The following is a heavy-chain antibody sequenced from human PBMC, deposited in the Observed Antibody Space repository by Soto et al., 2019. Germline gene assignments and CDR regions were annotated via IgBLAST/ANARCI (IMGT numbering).Heavy chain of an antibody. Sequence: SETLSLTCTVPGGSISSYYWSWIRQPPGKGLEWIGYISYSGSTNYNPSLKSRVTISVDTPKNQFSLKVTSVTAADTAVYYCARRRGSCSGGSCYGWDYWGQGILVTVSS. D-gene: IGHD2-15*01. CDR1: GGSISSYY. V-gene: IGHV4-59*08. CDR3: ARRRGSCSGGSCYGWDY. CDR2: ISYSGST. J-gene: IGHJ4*02.